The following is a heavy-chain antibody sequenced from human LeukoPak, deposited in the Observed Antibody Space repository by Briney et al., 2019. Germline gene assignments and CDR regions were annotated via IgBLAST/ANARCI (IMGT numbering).Heavy chain of an antibody. Sequence: SETLSLTCTVSGGSISSSYCSWIRKPAGKGLEWIGRIYTTGSTDSTDFNPSLKSRVTMSVDTSKNQFSLKLGSVTAADTAAYYCAGFGAGSYYWGQGTLVTVSS. V-gene: IGHV4-4*07. D-gene: IGHD3-10*01. CDR1: GGSISSSY. CDR3: AGFGAGSYY. J-gene: IGHJ4*02. CDR2: IYTTGSTDST.